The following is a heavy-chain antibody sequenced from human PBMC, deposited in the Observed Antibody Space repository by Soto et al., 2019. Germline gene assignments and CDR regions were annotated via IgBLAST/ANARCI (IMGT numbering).Heavy chain of an antibody. J-gene: IGHJ5*02. CDR2: IYYSGST. CDR1: GGSISSGGYY. D-gene: IGHD2-2*01. Sequence: PSETLSLTCTVSGGSISSGGYYWSWIRQHPGKGLEWIGYIYYSGSTYYNPSLKSRVTISVDTSKNQFSLKLSSVTAADTAVYYCARSPKGAPAHGSRFDPWGQGTLVTVYS. CDR3: ARSPKGAPAHGSRFDP. V-gene: IGHV4-31*03.